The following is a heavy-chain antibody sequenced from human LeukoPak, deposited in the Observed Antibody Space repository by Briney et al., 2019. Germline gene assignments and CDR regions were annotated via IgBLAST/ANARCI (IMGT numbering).Heavy chain of an antibody. CDR1: GGSISSSSYY. D-gene: IGHD3-22*01. Sequence: SETLSLTCTVSGGSISSSSYYWGWIRQSPGKGLEWIGNIYFSGSTYDNPSLKSRVTISVDTPKNQFSLKLSSVTAADTAIYYCARLHYYDSNGNYGFNWFDPWGQGTLVTVSS. J-gene: IGHJ5*02. CDR2: IYFSGST. V-gene: IGHV4-39*01. CDR3: ARLHYYDSNGNYGFNWFDP.